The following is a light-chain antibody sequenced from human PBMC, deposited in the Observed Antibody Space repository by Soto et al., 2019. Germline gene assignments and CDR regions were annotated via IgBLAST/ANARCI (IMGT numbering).Light chain of an antibody. Sequence: EIVLTQSPGTLSLSPGERATLSCRASQSVSSSNLAWYQQKPGQAPRLLIFGASSRATGIPDRFGGSGSGTDFTLTISALETEDFAVYFCQQYGSSPRTFGQGTKVEIK. J-gene: IGKJ1*01. CDR2: GAS. CDR3: QQYGSSPRT. CDR1: QSVSSSN. V-gene: IGKV3-20*01.